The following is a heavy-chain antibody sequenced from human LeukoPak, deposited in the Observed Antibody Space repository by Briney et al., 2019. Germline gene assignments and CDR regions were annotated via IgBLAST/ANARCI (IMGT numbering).Heavy chain of an antibody. CDR3: AKDDGYYYGSGSHKTSLYYFDY. CDR1: GFTFSSYG. CDR2: ISYDGSNK. D-gene: IGHD3-10*01. J-gene: IGHJ4*02. V-gene: IGHV3-30*18. Sequence: GSLRLSCAASGFTFSSYGMHWVRQAPGKGLEWVAVISYDGSNKYYADSVKGRFTISRDNSKNTLYLQMNSLRAEDTAVYYCAKDDGYYYGSGSHKTSLYYFDYWGQGTLVTVSS.